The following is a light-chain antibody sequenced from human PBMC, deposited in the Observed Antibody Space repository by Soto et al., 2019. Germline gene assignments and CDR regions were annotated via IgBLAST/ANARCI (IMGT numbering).Light chain of an antibody. Sequence: DIQMTQSPSTLSASVGDRVTITCRASQSISSYLNWYQQKPGKAPKLLIYAASSLQSGVPSRFSGSGSGTDFTPTISSLQPEDFATYYCQQSYSTPRTFGQETKVDIK. J-gene: IGKJ1*01. V-gene: IGKV1-39*01. CDR1: QSISSY. CDR3: QQSYSTPRT. CDR2: AAS.